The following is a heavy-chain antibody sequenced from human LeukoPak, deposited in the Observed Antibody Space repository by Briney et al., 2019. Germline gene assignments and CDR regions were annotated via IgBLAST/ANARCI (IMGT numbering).Heavy chain of an antibody. J-gene: IGHJ4*02. CDR3: AKDDRIQTRRYSYNY. D-gene: IGHD5-18*01. CDR2: ISGRGDNT. Sequence: GGSLRLSCAASGFTFSNYAVSWVRQAPGKGLEWVSAISGRGDNTYYADSVRGRFTISRDNSKNTLYLQMNSLRAEDTAVYYCAKDDRIQTRRYSYNYWGQGTLVTVSS. V-gene: IGHV3-23*01. CDR1: GFTFSNYA.